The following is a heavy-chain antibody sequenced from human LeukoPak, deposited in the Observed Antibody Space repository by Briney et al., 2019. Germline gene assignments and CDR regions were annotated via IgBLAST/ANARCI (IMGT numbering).Heavy chain of an antibody. CDR2: IRNGAST. Sequence: GGSLRLSCAASGFTFKDYGMNWVRQAPGKGLEGVSGIRNGASTGDADSVKGRFTISRDNAKNSLYLQMNSLRAEDTAFYYCARDLGSSWISGYGLDVWGQGTTVTVSS. J-gene: IGHJ6*02. D-gene: IGHD6-13*01. CDR3: ARDLGSSWISGYGLDV. V-gene: IGHV3-20*04. CDR1: GFTFKDYG.